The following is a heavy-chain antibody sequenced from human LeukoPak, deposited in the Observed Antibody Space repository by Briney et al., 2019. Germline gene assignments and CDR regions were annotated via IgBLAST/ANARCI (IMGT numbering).Heavy chain of an antibody. V-gene: IGHV4-61*02. CDR3: ARGYCSSTSCVYFDY. CDR2: IYTSGST. D-gene: IGHD2-2*01. Sequence: PSQTLSLTCTVSGGSISSGSYYWSWIRQPAGKGLEWIGRIYTSGSTNYNPSLKSRVTMSVDTSKNQFSLKLSSVTAADTAVYYCARGYCSSTSCVYFDYWGQGTLVTVSS. J-gene: IGHJ4*02. CDR1: GGSISSGSYY.